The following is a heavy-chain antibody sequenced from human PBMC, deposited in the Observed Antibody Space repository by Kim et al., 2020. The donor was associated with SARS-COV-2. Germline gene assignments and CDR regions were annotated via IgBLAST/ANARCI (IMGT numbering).Heavy chain of an antibody. D-gene: IGHD3-16*01. CDR3: ARDRGRAFDI. CDR2: INPNNGGT. V-gene: IGHV1-2*02. Sequence: ASVKVSCKASGYTFAEHFMHWVRQAPGQGLEWMGWINPNNGGTDFVQKFQGRVTMTSDTSINTAYMELSSLRSDDTAVYYCARDRGRAFDIWGQGTLVTV. CDR1: GYTFAEHF. J-gene: IGHJ3*02.